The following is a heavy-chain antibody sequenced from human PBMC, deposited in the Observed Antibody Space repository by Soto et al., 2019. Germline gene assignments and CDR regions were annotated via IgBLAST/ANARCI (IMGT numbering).Heavy chain of an antibody. CDR2: FYYSGST. J-gene: IGHJ6*02. CDR3: ARDYYYDNSGNPGAYYYGMDV. D-gene: IGHD3-22*01. V-gene: IGHV4-59*01. CDR1: GGSISSYH. Sequence: PSETLSLTCTVSGGSISSYHWSWIRQPPGKGLEWIGYFYYSGSTKYNPSLKSRATMSADKSKNQFSLRLKSVTAADTAVYWCARDYYYDNSGNPGAYYYGMDVWGQGTTVTVSS.